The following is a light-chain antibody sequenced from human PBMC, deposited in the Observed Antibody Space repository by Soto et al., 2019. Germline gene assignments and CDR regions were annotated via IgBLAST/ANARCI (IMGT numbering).Light chain of an antibody. V-gene: IGKV3D-11*02. Sequence: IVMTQSPATLSVSPGERATFSCRASQSVSGNLAWDQQKPGQAPRRLIYGASIGATGIPARFGGSGSGTDFTLTISSLEPEDFAVYHCQQRSNLHFTSGPGTNVDIK. CDR2: GAS. J-gene: IGKJ3*01. CDR3: QQRSNLHFT. CDR1: QSVSGN.